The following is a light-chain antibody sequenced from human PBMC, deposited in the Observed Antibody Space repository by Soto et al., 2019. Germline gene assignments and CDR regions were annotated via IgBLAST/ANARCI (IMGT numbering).Light chain of an antibody. CDR1: QNIRGA. CDR3: QQCITYPII. V-gene: IGKV1-13*02. CDR2: VVS. J-gene: IGKJ5*01. Sequence: AIQLTQSPSSLSASVGDRVIITCRASQNIRGALAWYQQKPGKPPKLLFFVVSTLQSEVPCTFSGSGSGTDFTLTIAGLQPEDFASYYCQQCITYPIIFGQGTRLEIK.